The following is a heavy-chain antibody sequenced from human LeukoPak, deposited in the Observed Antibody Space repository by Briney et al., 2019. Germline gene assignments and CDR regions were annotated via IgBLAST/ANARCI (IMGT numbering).Heavy chain of an antibody. CDR2: ISTSSSYI. J-gene: IGHJ4*02. D-gene: IGHD3-22*01. V-gene: IGHV3-21*01. CDR1: GFTFSSYE. CDR3: ARDMSEYYYDSSSPDY. Sequence: PGGSLRLSCAASGFTFSSYEMNWVRQAPGKGLEWVSSISTSSSYIYYVDSVKGRFTISRDNARNSLYLQMNSLRAEDTAVYYCARDMSEYYYDSSSPDYWGQGTLVTVSS.